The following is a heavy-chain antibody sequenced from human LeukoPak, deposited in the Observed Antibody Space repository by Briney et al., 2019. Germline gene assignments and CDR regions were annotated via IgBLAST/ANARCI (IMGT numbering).Heavy chain of an antibody. CDR1: GGTFSSYA. CDR3: ARATYYYDSSGYWHFDY. CDR2: IIPIFGTA. D-gene: IGHD3-22*01. V-gene: IGHV1-69*13. Sequence: ASVKVSCKASGGTFSSYAISWVQQAPGQGLEWMGGIIPIFGTANYAQKFQGRVTVTADESTSTAYMELSSLRSEDTAVYYCARATYYYDSSGYWHFDYWGQGTLVTVSS. J-gene: IGHJ4*02.